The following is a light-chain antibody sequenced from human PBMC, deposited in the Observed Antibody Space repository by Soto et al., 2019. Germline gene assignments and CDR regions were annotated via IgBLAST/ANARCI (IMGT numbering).Light chain of an antibody. V-gene: IGLV1-51*01. Sequence: QSVLTQPPSVSAAPGQKVTISCSGSSSNIGNNYVSWYQQLPGTAPKLLIYDNNKRPSGIPDRFSGSKSGTSATLGITGLQTGDKADYCCGTWDSSLSAFYVFGTGTKVTVL. CDR3: GTWDSSLSAFYV. CDR2: DNN. CDR1: SSNIGNNY. J-gene: IGLJ1*01.